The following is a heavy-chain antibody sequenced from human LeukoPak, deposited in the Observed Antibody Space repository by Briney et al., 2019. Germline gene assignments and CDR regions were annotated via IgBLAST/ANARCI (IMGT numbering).Heavy chain of an antibody. D-gene: IGHD6-6*01. CDR3: ARSAARLRYYYAMDV. CDR1: GFSVSNTY. Sequence: GGSLRLSCAASGFSVSNTYMSWVRPAPGKGLEWVSVIYSGDSGVSTYYADSVKGRFTISRHNSKNTLYHQMSSLRAEDTAVYFCARSAARLRYYYAMDVWGQGTTVTVCS. J-gene: IGHJ6*02. CDR2: IYSGDSGVST. V-gene: IGHV3-53*04.